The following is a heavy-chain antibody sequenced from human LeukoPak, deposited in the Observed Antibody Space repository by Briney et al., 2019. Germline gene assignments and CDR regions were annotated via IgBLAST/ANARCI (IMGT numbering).Heavy chain of an antibody. CDR2: INHSGST. D-gene: IGHD2-2*01. CDR1: GPSFSGYY. V-gene: IGHV4-34*01. CDR3: ARLRCCRSGSCYEGGDY. Sequence: SETLSLTCAVYGPSFSGYYWSWIRQPPGKGLEWIGEINHSGSTNYNPSLKSRVTISVDMSKNQFSLKLTSMTAADTAVYYCARLRCCRSGSCYEGGDYWGQGTPVTVSS. J-gene: IGHJ4*02.